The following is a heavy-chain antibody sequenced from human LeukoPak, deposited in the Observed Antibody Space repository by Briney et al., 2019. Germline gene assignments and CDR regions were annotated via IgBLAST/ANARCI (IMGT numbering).Heavy chain of an antibody. CDR3: AKLGGPEVYNYYVGV. J-gene: IGHJ6*03. D-gene: IGHD3-16*01. CDR1: GFTVSNDY. Sequence: GGSLRLPCAASGFTVSNDYMAWVRQDPGKGLEWVSGIIDSGDITYYANSVKGRFTISRDNSKNTLYLQMNSLRAEGTAVYYRAKLGGPEVYNYYVGVWGKGTTVAVSS. V-gene: IGHV3-23*01. CDR2: IIDSGDIT.